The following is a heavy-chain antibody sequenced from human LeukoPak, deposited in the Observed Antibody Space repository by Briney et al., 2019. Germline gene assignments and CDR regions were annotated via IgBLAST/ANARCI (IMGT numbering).Heavy chain of an antibody. CDR3: ARALYTSSWPINAFNI. J-gene: IGHJ3*02. Sequence: ASVKVSCKASGYTFTGYYMHWVRQAPGQGLEWMGWINPNSGDTNYEQKFQGRVTMTRDTSISTAYMELSRLRSDDRAVYYRARALYTSSWPINAFNIWGQGTMVTVSS. V-gene: IGHV1-2*02. CDR2: INPNSGDT. CDR1: GYTFTGYY. D-gene: IGHD6-13*01.